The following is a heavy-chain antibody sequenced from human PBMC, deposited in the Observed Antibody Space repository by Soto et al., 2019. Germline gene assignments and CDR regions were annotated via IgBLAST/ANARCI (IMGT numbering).Heavy chain of an antibody. J-gene: IGHJ5*02. CDR1: GFTLSNFG. Sequence: PWVPLRVRCTASGFTLSNFGVHWIRQAPGKGLEWVSYISSSSSTIYYADSVKGRFTISRDNAKNSLYLQMNSLRDEDTAVYYCARHPERIAQIGWFDPWGQGTLVTVSS. D-gene: IGHD6-13*01. V-gene: IGHV3-48*02. CDR2: ISSSSSTI. CDR3: ARHPERIAQIGWFDP.